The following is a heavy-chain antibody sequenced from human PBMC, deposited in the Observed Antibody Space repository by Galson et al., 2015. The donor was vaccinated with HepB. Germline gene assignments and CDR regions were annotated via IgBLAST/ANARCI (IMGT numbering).Heavy chain of an antibody. CDR3: ARVKYYNSGNQDFDY. CDR2: IYDSGTT. V-gene: IGHV4-4*02. D-gene: IGHD3-10*01. Sequence: LSLTCAVFGGSISSNNWWSWVRQAPGKGLEWIGEIYDSGTTNYNPSLKSRVTISVDKAKNQISLKVSSVTAADTAVYYCARVKYYNSGNQDFDYGGQGTLVTVSS. CDR1: GGSISSNNW. J-gene: IGHJ4*02.